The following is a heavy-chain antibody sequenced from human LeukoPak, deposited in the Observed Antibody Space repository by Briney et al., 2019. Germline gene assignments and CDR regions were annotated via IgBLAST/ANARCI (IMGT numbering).Heavy chain of an antibody. V-gene: IGHV1-69*04. J-gene: IGHJ4*02. Sequence: SVKVSCKASGGTFSSYAISWVRQAPGQGLEWMGRIIPILGIANYAQKFQGRVTITADKSTSTAYMKLSSLRSEDTAVYYCAIDYGGKADYWGQGTLVTVSS. CDR1: GGTFSSYA. CDR3: AIDYGGKADY. CDR2: IIPILGIA. D-gene: IGHD4-23*01.